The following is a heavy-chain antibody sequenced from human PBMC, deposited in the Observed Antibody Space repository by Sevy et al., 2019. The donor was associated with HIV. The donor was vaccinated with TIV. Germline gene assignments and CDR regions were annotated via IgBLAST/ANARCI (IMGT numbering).Heavy chain of an antibody. J-gene: IGHJ4*02. CDR1: GFTFSSYS. CDR2: ISSTGSYI. V-gene: IGHV3-21*01. Sequence: GGSLRLSCAASGFTFSSYSLNWVRQAPGKGLEWVSSISSTGSYIYYADSVKGRFTISRDNAKNSLYLQMNSLRAEETAVFYCASCRNYYDTSSSFDYWGQGTLVTVSS. CDR3: ASCRNYYDTSSSFDY. D-gene: IGHD3-22*01.